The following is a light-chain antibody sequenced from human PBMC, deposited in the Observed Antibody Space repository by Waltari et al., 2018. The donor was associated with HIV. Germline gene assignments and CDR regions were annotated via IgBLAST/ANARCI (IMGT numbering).Light chain of an antibody. CDR2: RAS. Sequence: DIQMAQSPSLLYASVGGRVPLTCRASQRVTTWVAWLQQKPGRSPKPRIYRASALEPGVPSRFRGSGSGTDFTLTISSLQPDDFATYYCQLYDSPPYTFGQGT. J-gene: IGKJ2*01. CDR1: QRVTTW. CDR3: QLYDSPPYT. V-gene: IGKV1-5*03.